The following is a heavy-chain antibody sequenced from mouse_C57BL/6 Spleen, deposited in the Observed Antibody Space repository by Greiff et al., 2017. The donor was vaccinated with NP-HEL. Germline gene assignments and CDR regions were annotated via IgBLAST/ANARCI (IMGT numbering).Heavy chain of an antibody. Sequence: VQLQQPGTELVKPGASVKLSCKASGYTFTSYWMHWVKQRPGQGLEWIGNINPSNGGTNYNEKFKSKATLTVDKSSSTAYMQLSSLTSEDSEVYYCARTPVSLAWFAYWGQGTLVTVSA. J-gene: IGHJ3*01. D-gene: IGHD6-1*01. CDR2: INPSNGGT. CDR1: GYTFTSYW. V-gene: IGHV1-53*01. CDR3: ARTPVSLAWFAY.